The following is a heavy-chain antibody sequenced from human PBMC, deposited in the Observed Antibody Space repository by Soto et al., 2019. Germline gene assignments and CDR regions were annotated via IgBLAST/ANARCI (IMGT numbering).Heavy chain of an antibody. V-gene: IGHV4-39*01. CDR1: GGSISSSSYF. CDR3: VRVFGSGTSIDY. J-gene: IGHJ4*02. Sequence: SETLSLTCTVSGGSISSSSYFWGWIRQPPEKGLEWIGTIYYSGSSYYKPSLKSRVTISVDTSKNQSSLNLNSVTAADTAVYYCVRVFGSGTSIDYWGQGTLVTVSS. CDR2: IYYSGSS. D-gene: IGHD3-10*01.